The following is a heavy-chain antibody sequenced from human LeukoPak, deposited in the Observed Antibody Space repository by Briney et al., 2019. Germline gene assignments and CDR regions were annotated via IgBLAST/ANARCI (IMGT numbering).Heavy chain of an antibody. D-gene: IGHD6-6*01. CDR1: GASISNYY. CDR3: ARRGGSSSLSYYYGLDV. J-gene: IGHJ6*02. V-gene: IGHV4-59*08. Sequence: SETLSLTCTVSGASISNYYCSWIRQSPGKGLEWIGYIYYSGTTNYNPSLKSRVTISVDTSKNQFSLKLSSVTAADTAVYYCARRGGSSSLSYYYGLDVWGQGTTVTVSS. CDR2: IYYSGTT.